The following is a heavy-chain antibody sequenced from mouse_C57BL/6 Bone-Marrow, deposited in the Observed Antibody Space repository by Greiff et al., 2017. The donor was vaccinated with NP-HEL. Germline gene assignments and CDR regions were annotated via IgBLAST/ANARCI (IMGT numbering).Heavy chain of an antibody. J-gene: IGHJ2*01. V-gene: IGHV2-9-1*01. Sequence: VQGVESGPGLVAPSQSLSITCTVSGFSLTSYAISWVRQPPGKGLEWLGVIWTGGGTNYNSALKSRLSISKDNSQSQVFLKMNSLQTDDTARYYCARSDGSSFYYFDYWGQGTTLTVSS. CDR2: IWTGGGT. CDR1: GFSLTSYA. CDR3: ARSDGSSFYYFDY. D-gene: IGHD1-1*01.